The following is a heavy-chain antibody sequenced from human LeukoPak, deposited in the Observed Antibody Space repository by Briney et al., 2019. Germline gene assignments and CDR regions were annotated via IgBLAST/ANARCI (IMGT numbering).Heavy chain of an antibody. CDR1: GGSISSYY. CDR2: IYYSGST. J-gene: IGHJ4*02. CDR3: ARPEYSSGWYVY. Sequence: SETLSLTCTVSGGSISSYYWSWIRQPPGKGLEWIGYIYYSGSTNYNPSLKGRVTISVDTSKNQFSLKLSSVTAADTAVYYCARPEYSSGWYVYWGQGTLVTVSS. V-gene: IGHV4-59*08. D-gene: IGHD6-19*01.